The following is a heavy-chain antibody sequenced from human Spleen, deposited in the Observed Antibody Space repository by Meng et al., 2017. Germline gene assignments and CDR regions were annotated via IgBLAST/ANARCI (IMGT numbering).Heavy chain of an antibody. CDR3: ARLHNSGWLDY. J-gene: IGHJ4*02. D-gene: IGHD6-19*01. CDR2: IHSSGST. V-gene: IGHV4-31*03. CDR1: GGAISSGGYY. Sequence: QLQLQEWGPGLVSPSHTLSLTCTVSGGAISSGGYYWSWIRQHPGKGLEWIGYIHSSGSTSYNPSLRSRGTISVDTSKNQFSLKVSSVTAADTAVYYCARLHNSGWLDYWGQGTLVTVSS.